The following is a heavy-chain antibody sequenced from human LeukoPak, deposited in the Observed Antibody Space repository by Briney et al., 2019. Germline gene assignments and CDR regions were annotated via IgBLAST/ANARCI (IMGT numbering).Heavy chain of an antibody. V-gene: IGHV5-51*01. CDR1: GFRFTTYW. J-gene: IGHJ4*02. D-gene: IGHD3-22*01. CDR3: ARPIYYYDSSAYSHFDY. CDR2: IYPGDSDT. Sequence: KPGASLKISCQGSGFRFTTYWIGWVRQLPGKGLEWMGIIYPGDSDTRYSPSFQGPVTISADKSISTAYLQWSSLKASDTAMYYCARPIYYYDSSAYSHFDYWGQGTLVTVSS.